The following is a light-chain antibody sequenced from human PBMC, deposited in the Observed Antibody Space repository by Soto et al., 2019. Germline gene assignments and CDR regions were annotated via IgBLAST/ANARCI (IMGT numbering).Light chain of an antibody. J-gene: IGKJ1*01. CDR2: GAS. CDR3: QPYTTLPPRP. V-gene: IGKV3-15*01. CDR1: QSVSSSY. Sequence: HSVVALSVTQGERATLSCRASQSVSSSYLAWYQQKPGQAPRLLIYGASTRATGIPARFSGSGSGTEFTLTISILQSADFAVHYCQPYTTLPPRPSGQGTKVDI.